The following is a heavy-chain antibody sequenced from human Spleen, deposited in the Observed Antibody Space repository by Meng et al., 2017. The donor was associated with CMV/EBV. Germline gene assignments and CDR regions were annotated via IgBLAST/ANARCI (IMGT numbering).Heavy chain of an antibody. CDR1: GYTFTGYY. CDR3: ARIHTYYYYYYGMDV. CDR2: INPNSGGT. V-gene: IGHV1-2*02. J-gene: IGHJ6*02. Sequence: ASVKVSCKASGYTFTGYYMHWVRQAPGQGLVWMGWINPNSGGTNYAQNFQGRVTMTRDTSISTAYMELSRLRSDDTAVYYCARIHTYYYYYYGMDVWGQGTTVTVSS.